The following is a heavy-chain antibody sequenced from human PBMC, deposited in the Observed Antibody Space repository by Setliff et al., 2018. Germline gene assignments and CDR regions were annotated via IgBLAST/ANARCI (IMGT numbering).Heavy chain of an antibody. D-gene: IGHD2-8*02. CDR3: ARAPSRLVGGGPSAFAI. Sequence: SETLSLTCSVFGGSITTHYWSWIRQSPGKGLEWIGHVYYSGSTDYNSSLKSRVTISVDPSKNHFSLRLASLTAADTAVYYCARAPSRLVGGGPSAFAIWGQGALVTVSS. CDR1: GGSITTHY. J-gene: IGHJ3*02. V-gene: IGHV4-59*11. CDR2: VYYSGST.